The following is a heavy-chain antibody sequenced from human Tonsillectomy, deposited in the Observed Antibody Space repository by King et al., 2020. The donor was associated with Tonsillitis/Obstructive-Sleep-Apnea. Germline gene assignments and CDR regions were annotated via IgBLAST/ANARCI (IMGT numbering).Heavy chain of an antibody. Sequence: QVQLQQWGAGLLKPSETLSLTCAVYGGSFINDYWTWIRQPPGKGLEWIGEINPSGSTNYNPSLKSRVTISVDTSKNQFSLMLTSVTAADTAVYYCARAWPTVTTVLRYFDLWGRGTLVTVSS. D-gene: IGHD4-17*01. CDR1: GGSFINDY. CDR3: ARAWPTVTTVLRYFDL. V-gene: IGHV4-34*01. CDR2: INPSGST. J-gene: IGHJ2*01.